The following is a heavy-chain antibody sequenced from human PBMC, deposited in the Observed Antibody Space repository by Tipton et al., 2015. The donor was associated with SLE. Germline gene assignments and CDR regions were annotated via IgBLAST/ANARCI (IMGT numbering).Heavy chain of an antibody. CDR1: GGSFSGYY. CDR2: INHSGST. V-gene: IGHV4-34*01. D-gene: IGHD4-17*01. CDR3: ARRTVTTLRDCDL. Sequence: LRLSCAVYGGSFSGYYWSWIRQPPGKGLEWIGEINHSGSTNYNPSLKSRVTISVDTSKDQFSLKLSSVTAADTAVYYCARRTVTTLRDCDLWGRGTLVTVSS. J-gene: IGHJ2*01.